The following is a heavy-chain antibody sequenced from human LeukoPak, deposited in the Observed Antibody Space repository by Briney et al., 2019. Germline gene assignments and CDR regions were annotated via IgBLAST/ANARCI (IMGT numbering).Heavy chain of an antibody. J-gene: IGHJ5*02. Sequence: ASVKVSYKASGYTFTGYYMHWVRQAPGQGLEWMGWINPNSGGTNYAQKFQGRVTMTRDTSISTAYMELSRLRSDDTAVYYCARGELLWFGEGAWFDPWGQGTLVTVSS. D-gene: IGHD3-10*01. CDR2: INPNSGGT. CDR1: GYTFTGYY. CDR3: ARGELLWFGEGAWFDP. V-gene: IGHV1-2*02.